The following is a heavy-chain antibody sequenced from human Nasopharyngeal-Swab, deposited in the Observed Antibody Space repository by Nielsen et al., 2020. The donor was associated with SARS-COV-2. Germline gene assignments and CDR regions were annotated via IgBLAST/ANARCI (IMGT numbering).Heavy chain of an antibody. CDR2: ISSSSSYT. V-gene: IGHV3-11*05. Sequence: VRQMPGKGLEWVSYISSSSSYTNYADSVKGRFTISRDNAKNSLYLQMNSLRAEDTAVYYCARVPYCSSTSCYDFDYWGQGTLVTVSS. J-gene: IGHJ4*02. D-gene: IGHD2-2*01. CDR3: ARVPYCSSTSCYDFDY.